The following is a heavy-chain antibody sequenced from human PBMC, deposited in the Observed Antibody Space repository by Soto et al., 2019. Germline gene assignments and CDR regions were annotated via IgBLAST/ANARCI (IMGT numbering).Heavy chain of an antibody. CDR2: IIPIFGTA. CDR3: ARGKTYYYDSSGYSYFDY. V-gene: IGHV1-69*01. Sequence: QVQLVQSGAEVKKPGSSVKVSCKASGGTFSSYAISWVRQAPGQGLEWMGGIIPIFGTANYAQKFQGRVKISADETTSTAYMELRSLRSEDTGLYYCARGKTYYYDSSGYSYFDYWGQGTLVTVSS. CDR1: GGTFSSYA. J-gene: IGHJ4*02. D-gene: IGHD3-22*01.